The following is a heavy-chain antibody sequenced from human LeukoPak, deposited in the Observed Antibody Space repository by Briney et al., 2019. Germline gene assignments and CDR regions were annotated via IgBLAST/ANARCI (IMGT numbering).Heavy chain of an antibody. CDR3: ARVGADGSGFLFDY. CDR2: IYYSGSS. CDR1: GGSLSSGDYY. J-gene: IGHJ4*02. Sequence: PSETLSLTCTVSGGSLSSGDYYWSWIRQHPGKGLEWIGYIYYSGSSYYNPSLKSRVTISVDTSKNQFSLKLSSVTAADTAVYYCARVGADGSGFLFDYWGQGTLVTVSS. V-gene: IGHV4-31*03. D-gene: IGHD3-10*01.